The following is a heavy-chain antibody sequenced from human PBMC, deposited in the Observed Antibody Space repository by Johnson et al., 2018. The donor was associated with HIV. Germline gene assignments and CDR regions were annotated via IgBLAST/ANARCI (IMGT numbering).Heavy chain of an antibody. D-gene: IGHD6-19*01. Sequence: QVQLVESGGGVVQPGRSLRLSCAASGFTFSSYGMHWVRQAPGKGLEWVAVISYDGSNKYYADSVKGRFTISRDNSKNTLYLQMNSLRAEDTALYYCARGWHTSGRCDVFDIWGQGTTVIVSS. CDR1: GFTFSSYG. V-gene: IGHV3-30*03. CDR3: ARGWHTSGRCDVFDI. CDR2: ISYDGSNK. J-gene: IGHJ3*02.